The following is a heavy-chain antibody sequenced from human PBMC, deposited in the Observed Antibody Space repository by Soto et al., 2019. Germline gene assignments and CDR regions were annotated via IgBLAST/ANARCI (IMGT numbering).Heavy chain of an antibody. CDR3: ARDSLVVVAATPRWFDP. Sequence: QVQLVQSGAEVKKPGSSEKVSCRSSGGTFSSYAFSWVRQAPGQGLEWMGGIIPIFGTANYAQKFQGRVTITADESTSTAYMELSSLRFEDTAVYYCARDSLVVVAATPRWFDPWGQGTLVTVSS. J-gene: IGHJ5*02. CDR2: IIPIFGTA. V-gene: IGHV1-69*01. CDR1: GGTFSSYA. D-gene: IGHD2-15*01.